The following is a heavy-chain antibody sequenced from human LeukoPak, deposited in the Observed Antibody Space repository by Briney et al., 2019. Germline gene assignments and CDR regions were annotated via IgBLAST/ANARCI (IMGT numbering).Heavy chain of an antibody. Sequence: GGPLRLSCAASGFTVSSNYMSWVRQAPGKGLEWVSVIYSGGSTYYADSVEGRFTISRDNSKNTLYLQMNSLRAEDTAVYYCARDRAIGWYYFDYWGQGTLVTVSS. D-gene: IGHD2-15*01. CDR1: GFTVSSNY. CDR2: IYSGGST. J-gene: IGHJ4*02. CDR3: ARDRAIGWYYFDY. V-gene: IGHV3-66*01.